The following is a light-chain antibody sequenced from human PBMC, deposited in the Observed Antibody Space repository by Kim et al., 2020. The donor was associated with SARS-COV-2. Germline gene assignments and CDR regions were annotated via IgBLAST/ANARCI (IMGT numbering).Light chain of an antibody. CDR2: DAS. V-gene: IGKV1-5*01. J-gene: IGKJ1*01. Sequence: GDRVTITCRASQSISSWLAWYQQKPGKATKLLIYDASSLESGVPSRFSGSGSGTEFTLTISSLQPDDFATYYCQQYNSYWTFGQGTKVE. CDR1: QSISSW. CDR3: QQYNSYWT.